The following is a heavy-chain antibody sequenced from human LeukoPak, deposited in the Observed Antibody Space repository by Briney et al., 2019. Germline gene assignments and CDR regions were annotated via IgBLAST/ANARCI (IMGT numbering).Heavy chain of an antibody. V-gene: IGHV3-48*02. Sequence: GGSLRLSCAASGFTFSSHSMNWVRQAPGKGLEWVSYISSSSSTIYYADSVKGRFTISRDNAKNSLYLQMNSLRDEDTAVYYCVPHRDGSYSFDYWGQGTLVTVSS. CDR1: GFTFSSHS. J-gene: IGHJ4*02. CDR2: ISSSSSTI. CDR3: VPHRDGSYSFDY. D-gene: IGHD1-26*01.